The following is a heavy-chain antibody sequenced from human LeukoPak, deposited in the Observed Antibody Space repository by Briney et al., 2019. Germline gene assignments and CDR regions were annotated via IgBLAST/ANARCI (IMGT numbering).Heavy chain of an antibody. CDR3: AKDPIFSGSYGVFDS. J-gene: IGHJ4*02. CDR2: ISGSGGST. D-gene: IGHD1-26*01. Sequence: GGSLRLSCAASGFTFSSYAMSWVRQAPGKGLEWVSAISGSGGSTYYADSVKGRFTISRDNSKNTLYLQMDSLRAGDTAVYYCAKDPIFSGSYGVFDSWGQGTLVTVSS. CDR1: GFTFSSYA. V-gene: IGHV3-23*01.